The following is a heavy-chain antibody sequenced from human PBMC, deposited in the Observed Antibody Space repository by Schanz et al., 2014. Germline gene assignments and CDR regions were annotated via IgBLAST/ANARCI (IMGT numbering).Heavy chain of an antibody. D-gene: IGHD3-10*01. Sequence: EVQLVESGGGLVQPGGSLRLSCSASGFTFSIYAMHWVRQAPGKGLEWVSYVSRSTPDIYYADSVKGRFTMSRDNAKNSVFLQMNSLRAEDTAVYYCAKQHIVRGVIYLNWFDSWGQGTLVTVSS. V-gene: IGHV3-48*01. J-gene: IGHJ5*01. CDR3: AKQHIVRGVIYLNWFDS. CDR1: GFTFSIYA. CDR2: VSRSTPDI.